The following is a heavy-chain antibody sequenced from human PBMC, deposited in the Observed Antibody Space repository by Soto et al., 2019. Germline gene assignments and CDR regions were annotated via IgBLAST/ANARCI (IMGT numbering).Heavy chain of an antibody. Sequence: EVQLVESGGGLVQPGRSLRLSCAASGFTFDDYAMHWVRQAPGKGLEWVSGISWNSGSIGYADSVKGRFTISRDNAKNSLYLQMNSLRAEDTALYYCAKTFHDYGGNAGGSDYWGQGTLVTVSS. CDR2: ISWNSGSI. J-gene: IGHJ4*02. CDR3: AKTFHDYGGNAGGSDY. CDR1: GFTFDDYA. D-gene: IGHD4-17*01. V-gene: IGHV3-9*01.